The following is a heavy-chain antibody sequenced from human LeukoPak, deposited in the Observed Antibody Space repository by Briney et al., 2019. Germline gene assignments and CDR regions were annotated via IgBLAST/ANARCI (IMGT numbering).Heavy chain of an antibody. V-gene: IGHV1-18*04. CDR2: ISAYNGNT. J-gene: IGHJ5*02. CDR3: ARDPGYSSALLPYNWFDP. D-gene: IGHD6-19*01. Sequence: ASVKVSCKASGYTFTGYYMHWVRQAPGQGLEWVGWISAYNGNTNYAQKLQGRVTMTTDTSTSTAYMELRSLRSDDTAVYYCARDPGYSSALLPYNWFDPWGQGTLVTVSS. CDR1: GYTFTGYY.